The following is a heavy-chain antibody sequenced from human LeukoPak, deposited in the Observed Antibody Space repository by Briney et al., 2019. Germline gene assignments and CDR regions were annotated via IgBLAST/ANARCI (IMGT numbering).Heavy chain of an antibody. CDR1: GFTFSDYY. J-gene: IGHJ6*04. CDR3: ARDLRCSSTSCYHYYGMDV. CDR2: ISSSSSYT. D-gene: IGHD2-2*01. V-gene: IGHV3-11*06. Sequence: GGSLRLSCAASGFTFSDYYMSWIRQAPGKGLEWVSYISSSSSYTNYADSVKGRFTISRDNAKNSLYLQMNSLRAEDTAAYYCARDLRCSSTSCYHYYGMDVWGKGTTVTVSS.